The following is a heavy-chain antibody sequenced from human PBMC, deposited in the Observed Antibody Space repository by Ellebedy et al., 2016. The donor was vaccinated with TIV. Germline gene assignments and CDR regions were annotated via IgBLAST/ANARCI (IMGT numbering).Heavy chain of an antibody. D-gene: IGHD1/OR15-1a*01. J-gene: IGHJ4*02. V-gene: IGHV3-7*04. CDR3: ARENWTNDY. CDR1: GFSFSTLW. Sequence: GGSLRLSCAASGFSFSTLWMSWVRQAPGKGLEWLANINQDGSEKNYVDSVKGRFTMSRDNAKNSLYLQMNSVRAEDTAVYYCARENWTNDYWGQGTLVTVSA. CDR2: INQDGSEK.